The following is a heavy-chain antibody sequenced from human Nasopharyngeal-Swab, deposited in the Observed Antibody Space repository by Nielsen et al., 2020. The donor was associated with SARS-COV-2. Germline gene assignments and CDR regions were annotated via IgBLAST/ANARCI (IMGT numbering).Heavy chain of an antibody. CDR2: IDPSDSHT. J-gene: IGHJ6*02. V-gene: IGHV5-10-1*01. D-gene: IGHD1-20*01. Sequence: VRQMPGKGLEWMGRIDPSDSHTNYSPSFQGHVTISADKSISTAYLQWSSLKASDTAMYYCARVTGTTGNYYYYYGMDVWGQGTTVTVSS. CDR3: ARVTGTTGNYYYYYGMDV.